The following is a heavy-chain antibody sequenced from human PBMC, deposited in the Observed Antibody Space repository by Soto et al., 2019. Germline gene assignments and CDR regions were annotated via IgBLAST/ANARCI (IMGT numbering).Heavy chain of an antibody. Sequence: SQTLSLTCVISGDSVSSNSAAWNWIRQSPSRGLEWLGRTYYRSKWYNDYAVSVKSRITINPDTSKNQFSLQLNSVTPEDTAVYYCARSAPRYCSGGSCYDYWGQGTLVTVSS. V-gene: IGHV6-1*01. D-gene: IGHD2-15*01. CDR1: GDSVSSNSAA. CDR2: TYYRSKWYN. CDR3: ARSAPRYCSGGSCYDY. J-gene: IGHJ4*02.